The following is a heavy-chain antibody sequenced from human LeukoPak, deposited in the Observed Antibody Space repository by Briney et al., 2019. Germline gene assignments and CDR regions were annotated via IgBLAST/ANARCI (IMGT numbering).Heavy chain of an antibody. Sequence: HPGRSLRLSCAASGFTFSSYVMHWVRQAPGKGLEWVAVIWYDGSNKYYADSVKGRFTISRDNSKNTLYLQMNSLRAEDTAVYYCARDGGSNCGGDCYAKLTAFDIWGQGTMVTVSS. CDR1: GFTFSSYV. CDR2: IWYDGSNK. CDR3: ARDGGSNCGGDCYAKLTAFDI. J-gene: IGHJ3*02. V-gene: IGHV3-33*01. D-gene: IGHD2-21*02.